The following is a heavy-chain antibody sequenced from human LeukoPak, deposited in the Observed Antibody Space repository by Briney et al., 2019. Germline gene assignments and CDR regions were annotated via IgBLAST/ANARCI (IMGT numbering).Heavy chain of an antibody. CDR2: ISYRTSHI. Sequence: TGGSLRLSCTASGSTFSDCDMNWFRQAPGKGLEWVSSISYRTSHIYYADSVKGRFTISRDNAKNSLYLQMDSLRAEDTAVYFCGRAFPPLRTAAAGDYWGQGTLVTVSS. J-gene: IGHJ4*02. V-gene: IGHV3-21*01. CDR3: GRAFPPLRTAAAGDY. CDR1: GSTFSDCD. D-gene: IGHD6-13*01.